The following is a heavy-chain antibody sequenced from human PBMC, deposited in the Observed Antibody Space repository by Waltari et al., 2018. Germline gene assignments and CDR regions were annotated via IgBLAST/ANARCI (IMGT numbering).Heavy chain of an antibody. CDR1: GYSISSGYY. CDR2: IYHSGST. Sequence: QVQLQESGPGLVKPSETLSLTCAVSGYSISSGYYWGWIRQPPGKGLEWIGSIYHSGSTYYNPSLKSRVTISVDTSKNQFSLKLSSVTAADTAVYYCVRVEQWELLHHWYFDLWGRGTLVTVSS. V-gene: IGHV4-38-2*01. D-gene: IGHD1-26*01. J-gene: IGHJ2*01. CDR3: VRVEQWELLHHWYFDL.